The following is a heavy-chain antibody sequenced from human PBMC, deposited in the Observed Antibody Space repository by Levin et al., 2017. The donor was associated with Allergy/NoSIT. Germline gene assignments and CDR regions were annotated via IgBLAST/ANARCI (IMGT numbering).Heavy chain of an antibody. D-gene: IGHD5-24*01. Sequence: SQTLSLTCTVAGGSIRSTSYYWGWIRQPPGKGLEWLGNIYYTGSTYYNPSLRGRVSISVDTSKNQFSLKVSSVTAADTAVYYCARDEMVHEIQYYYGIDVWGQGTAVTVSS. CDR3: ARDEMVHEIQYYYGIDV. CDR2: IYYTGST. J-gene: IGHJ6*02. CDR1: GGSIRSTSYY. V-gene: IGHV4-39*07.